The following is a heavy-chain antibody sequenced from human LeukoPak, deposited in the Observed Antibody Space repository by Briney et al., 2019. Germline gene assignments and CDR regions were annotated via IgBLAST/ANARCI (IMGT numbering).Heavy chain of an antibody. V-gene: IGHV3-21*01. CDR2: ISWRSGYI. CDR3: AREGFDAYPGLVATGESLYYDSSGPVDY. D-gene: IGHD3-22*01. Sequence: GGSLRLSCVASGFTRSSYNMKWLRQAPGKRLEGVSSISWRSGYIEYADSVKGRFTVSRDIDKKSLYMEMNSLRVEDTAVYYCAREGFDAYPGLVATGESLYYDSSGPVDYWGQGTLVTAYS. CDR1: GFTRSSYN. J-gene: IGHJ4*02.